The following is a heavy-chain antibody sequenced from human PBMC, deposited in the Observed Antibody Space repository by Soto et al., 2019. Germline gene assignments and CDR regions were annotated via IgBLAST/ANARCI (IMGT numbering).Heavy chain of an antibody. CDR1: GGSISSGDYY. CDR3: ARDKSGDYDY. CDR2: ISYSGST. Sequence: QVQLQESGPGLVKPSQTLSLTCTVSGGSISSGDYYWSWIRQPPGKGLEWIGYISYSGSTYYNPYLKTRFTITVDTSKNRFSLKLSSVTAADTAVYYCARDKSGDYDYWGQETLVTVSS. D-gene: IGHD4-17*01. J-gene: IGHJ4*02. V-gene: IGHV4-30-4*01.